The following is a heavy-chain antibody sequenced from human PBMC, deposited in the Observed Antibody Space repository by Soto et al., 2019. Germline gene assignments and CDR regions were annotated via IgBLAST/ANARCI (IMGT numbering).Heavy chain of an antibody. Sequence: PSETLSLTCTVSGGSILDSTYYWAWIRQSPGKGLEWIGTIFYSGGTFYTPSLKSRVTMSVDTSNNQFSLKLSSVTAADTAVYYCARAYGYYFDYWGQGTLVTVSS. CDR3: ARAYGYYFDY. V-gene: IGHV4-39*02. CDR1: GGSILDSTYY. D-gene: IGHD3-10*01. J-gene: IGHJ4*02. CDR2: IFYSGGT.